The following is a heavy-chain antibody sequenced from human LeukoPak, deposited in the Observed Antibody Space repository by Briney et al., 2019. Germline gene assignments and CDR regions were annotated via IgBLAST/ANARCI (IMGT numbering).Heavy chain of an antibody. Sequence: PSETLSLTCTVSGGSISSYYWSWIRQPPGKGLEWIGYIYYSGSTNYNPSLKSRVTISVDTSKNQFSLKLSSVTAADTAVYYCARGFGEYHFDYWGQGTLVTVSS. CDR2: IYYSGST. J-gene: IGHJ4*02. V-gene: IGHV4-59*01. D-gene: IGHD3-3*01. CDR3: ARGFGEYHFDY. CDR1: GGSISSYY.